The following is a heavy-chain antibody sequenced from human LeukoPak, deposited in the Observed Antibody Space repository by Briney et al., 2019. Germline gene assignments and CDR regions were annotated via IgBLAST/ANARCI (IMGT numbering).Heavy chain of an antibody. CDR1: GGTFSSYA. Sequence: SMKVSCKASGGTFSSYAISWVRQAPGQGLEWMGGIIPIFGTADYAQKFQGRVTITADESTSTAYMELSSLRSEDTAVYYCARVYSSSWYSWFDPWGQGTLVTVSS. CDR2: IIPIFGTA. J-gene: IGHJ5*02. V-gene: IGHV1-69*01. D-gene: IGHD6-13*01. CDR3: ARVYSSSWYSWFDP.